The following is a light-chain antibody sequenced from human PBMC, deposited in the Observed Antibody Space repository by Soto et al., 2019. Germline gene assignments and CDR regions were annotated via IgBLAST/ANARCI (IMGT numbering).Light chain of an antibody. CDR3: QQYYGAPIT. J-gene: IGKJ5*01. CDR2: WAS. Sequence: DIVMTQSPDSLAVSLGERATINCKSSQSVLYSSNNKNYLSWYQQKPGQPPKLLIYWASTRESGVPDRFGGSGSGTDFTLTISSLQAEDVAVYYCQQYYGAPITFGQGSRLEIK. CDR1: QSVLYSSNNKNY. V-gene: IGKV4-1*01.